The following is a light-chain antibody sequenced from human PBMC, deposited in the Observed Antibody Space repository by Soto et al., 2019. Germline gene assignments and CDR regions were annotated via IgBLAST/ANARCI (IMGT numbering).Light chain of an antibody. J-gene: IGLJ1*01. V-gene: IGLV1-40*01. CDR2: GNI. Sequence: QSVLTQPPSVSGAPGQRVTISCTGSSSDIGAGHDVHWYQQLPGTAPKLLIYGNINRPSGVPDRFSGSKSGTSASLDITGLQAEDEADYYCQSYDFTLTGYVFGTGTKLTVL. CDR3: QSYDFTLTGYV. CDR1: SSDIGAGHD.